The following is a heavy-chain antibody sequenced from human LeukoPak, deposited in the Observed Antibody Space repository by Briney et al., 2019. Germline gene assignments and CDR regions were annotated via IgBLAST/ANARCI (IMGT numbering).Heavy chain of an antibody. CDR2: IYYSGST. D-gene: IGHD2-15*01. J-gene: IGHJ3*02. CDR3: ARRGVARTAGAFDI. CDR1: GGSISSYY. V-gene: IGHV4-59*08. Sequence: SETLSLTCTVSGGSISSYYWSWIRQPPGKGLEWIGYIYYSGSTNYNPSLKSRVTISVDTSKNQFSLKLSSVTAADTAVYYCARRGVARTAGAFDIWGQGTMVTVSS.